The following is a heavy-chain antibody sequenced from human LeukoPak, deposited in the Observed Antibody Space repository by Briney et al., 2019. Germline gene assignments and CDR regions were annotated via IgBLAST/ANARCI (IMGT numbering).Heavy chain of an antibody. CDR1: GGSIRSYY. CDR2: IYTSGST. D-gene: IGHD2-15*01. Sequence: PSETLSLTCTVSGGSIRSYYWSWIRQPAGKGLEWIGRIYTSGSTNYNPSLKSRVTMSVDTSKNQFSLKLSSVTAADTAVYYCAREILLLSQDAFDIWGQGTMVTVSS. CDR3: AREILLLSQDAFDI. V-gene: IGHV4-4*07. J-gene: IGHJ3*02.